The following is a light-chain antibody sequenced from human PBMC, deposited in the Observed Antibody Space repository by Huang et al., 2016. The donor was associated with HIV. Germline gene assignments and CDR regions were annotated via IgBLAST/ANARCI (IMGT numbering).Light chain of an antibody. Sequence: DIQMTQSPSSLSASVGDRVTITCRSSKDINNFLNWYQQKPGKAPKLLIYDASNLETGVPSRFSGSGSWTDFTFTISSLQPEDIATYYCQQYDNLPYTFGQGTKLEIK. CDR2: DAS. J-gene: IGKJ2*01. V-gene: IGKV1-33*01. CDR1: KDINNF. CDR3: QQYDNLPYT.